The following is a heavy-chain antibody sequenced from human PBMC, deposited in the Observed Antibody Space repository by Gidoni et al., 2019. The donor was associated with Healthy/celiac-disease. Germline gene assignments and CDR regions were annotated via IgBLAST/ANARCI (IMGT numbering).Heavy chain of an antibody. J-gene: IGHJ3*02. V-gene: IGHV4-59*01. CDR2: IYYSGST. CDR1: GGSISSYY. Sequence: QVQLQESGPGLVKPSETLSLTCTVSGGSISSYYWSWIRQPPGQGLEWIGYIYYSGSTNSNPSLKSRVTISVDTSKNQFSLKLSSVTAADTAVYYCARDPGDYYDSSGYYLDIWGQGTMVTVSS. D-gene: IGHD3-22*01. CDR3: ARDPGDYYDSSGYYLDI.